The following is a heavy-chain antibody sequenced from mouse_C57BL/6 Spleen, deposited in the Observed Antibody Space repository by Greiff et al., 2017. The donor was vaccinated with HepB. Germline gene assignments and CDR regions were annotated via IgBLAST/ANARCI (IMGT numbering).Heavy chain of an antibody. CDR1: GFTFSDYG. CDR2: ISSGSSTI. J-gene: IGHJ4*01. V-gene: IGHV5-17*01. Sequence: EVKLVESGGGLVKPGGSLKLSCAASGFTFSDYGMHWVRQAPEKGLEWVAYISSGSSTIYYADTVKGRFTISRDNAKNTLFLQMTSLRSEDTAMYYCARRDEYDGLMDYWGQGTSVTVSS. D-gene: IGHD2-4*01. CDR3: ARRDEYDGLMDY.